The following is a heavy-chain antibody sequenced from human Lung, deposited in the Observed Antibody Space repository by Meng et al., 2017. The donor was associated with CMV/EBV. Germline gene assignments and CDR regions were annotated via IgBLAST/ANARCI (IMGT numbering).Heavy chain of an antibody. CDR2: INHSGST. D-gene: IGHD2-15*01. V-gene: IGHV4-34*01. J-gene: IGHJ4*02. Sequence: SETXSLTCAVYGGSFSGYYWSWIRQPPGKGLEWIGEINHSGSTNYNPSLKSRVTISVDTSKNQFSLKLSSVTAADTAVYYCARMVVAPLVFDYWGQGTVVTVSS. CDR3: ARMVVAPLVFDY. CDR1: GGSFSGYY.